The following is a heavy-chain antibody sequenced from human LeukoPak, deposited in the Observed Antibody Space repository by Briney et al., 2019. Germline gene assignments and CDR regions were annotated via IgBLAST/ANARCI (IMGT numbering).Heavy chain of an antibody. CDR1: GFTSSSYS. D-gene: IGHD1-26*01. J-gene: IGHJ3*02. V-gene: IGHV3-20*04. CDR2: INWYWCSI. Sequence: GGSLRLSCAASGFTSSSYSMHWVRQAPGKGVEWVSGINWYWCSIVYADSVKGRFTISRDNAKNSLYLQMNSLRAEDTALYYCARGFWWELFRSHDAIDIWGQGTMVTVSS. CDR3: ARGFWWELFRSHDAIDI.